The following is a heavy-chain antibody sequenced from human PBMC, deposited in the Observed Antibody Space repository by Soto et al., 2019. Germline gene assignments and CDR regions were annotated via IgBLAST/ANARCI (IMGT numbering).Heavy chain of an antibody. J-gene: IGHJ4*02. V-gene: IGHV3-64D*06. CDR3: VKGSLWFGELFPTYYFDY. D-gene: IGHD3-10*01. CDR2: ISSNGGST. Sequence: GGSLRLSCSASGFTFSSYAMHWVRQAPGKGLEYVSAISSNGGSTYYADSVKGRFTISRDNSKNTLYLQMSSLRAEDTAVYYCVKGSLWFGELFPTYYFDYWGQGTLVTVSS. CDR1: GFTFSSYA.